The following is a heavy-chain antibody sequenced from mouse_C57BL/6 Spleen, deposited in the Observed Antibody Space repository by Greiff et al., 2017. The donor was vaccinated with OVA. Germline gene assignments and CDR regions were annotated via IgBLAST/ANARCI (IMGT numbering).Heavy chain of an antibody. J-gene: IGHJ4*01. CDR2: IYPGDGDT. CDR1: GYAFSSYW. CDR3: ARPDSSGYVFYAMDY. D-gene: IGHD3-2*02. Sequence: VQLQQSGAELVKPGASVKISCKASGYAFSSYWMNWVKQRPGKGLEWIGQIYPGDGDTNYNGKFKGKATLTADNSSSTAYMQLSSLTSEDSAVYFCARPDSSGYVFYAMDYWGQGTSVTVSS. V-gene: IGHV1-80*01.